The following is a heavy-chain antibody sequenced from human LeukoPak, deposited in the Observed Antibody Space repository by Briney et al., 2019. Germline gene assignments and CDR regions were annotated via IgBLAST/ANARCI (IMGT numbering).Heavy chain of an antibody. CDR2: ISNNGGYT. D-gene: IGHD2-15*01. J-gene: IGHJ4*02. CDR1: GFTFSSST. V-gene: IGHV3-23*01. CDR3: AKQLGYCSDGSCYFPY. Sequence: GRSLRLSCAASGFTFSSSTMSWVRQAPGKGLEWVSAISNNGGYTYYADSVQGRFTISRDNSKSTLCLQMNSLRAEDTAVYYCAKQLGYCSDGSCYFPYWGQGTLVTVSS.